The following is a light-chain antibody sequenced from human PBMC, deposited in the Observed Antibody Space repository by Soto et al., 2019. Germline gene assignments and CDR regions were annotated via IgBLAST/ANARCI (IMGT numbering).Light chain of an antibody. CDR1: GSNIGAGSD. V-gene: IGLV1-40*01. CDR3: QTYDSSLSGLYV. CDR2: GNT. J-gene: IGLJ1*01. Sequence: QSVLTQPPSISGAPGQRVTISCTGSGSNIGAGSDVHWYHQLPGTAPKLLIYGNTNRPSGVPDRFSGSKSGTSASLAIAGLQTEDEGDYYCQTYDSSLSGLYVFGTGTKGTVL.